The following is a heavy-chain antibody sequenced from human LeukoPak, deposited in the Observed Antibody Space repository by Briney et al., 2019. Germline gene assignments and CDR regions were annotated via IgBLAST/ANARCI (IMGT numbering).Heavy chain of an antibody. J-gene: IGHJ5*02. CDR2: ISSSGSTI. V-gene: IGHV3-11*01. D-gene: IGHD3-9*01. Sequence: GRSLRLSCAASGFTFSDYYMSWIRQAPGKGLEWVSYISSSGSTIYYADSVKGRFTISRDNAKNSLYLQMNSLRAEDTAVYYCARAPEGGNYDILTGYYISVSWFDPWGQGTLVTVSS. CDR1: GFTFSDYY. CDR3: ARAPEGGNYDILTGYYISVSWFDP.